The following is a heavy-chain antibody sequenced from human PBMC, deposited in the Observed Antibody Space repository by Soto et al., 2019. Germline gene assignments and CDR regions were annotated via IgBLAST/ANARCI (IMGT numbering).Heavy chain of an antibody. V-gene: IGHV4-34*01. J-gene: IGHJ4*02. Sequence: SQTLSLTCTVYFGSFSGYYLSWIQQTPVKGLEWIGEINHGGSTNYILSLKSRVTISVDTSKNQFSLKLSTVTAADTAVYYCARAKDYVWGSYRYKPLEYWGQGTLVTVSS. D-gene: IGHD3-16*02. CDR2: INHGGST. CDR3: ARAKDYVWGSYRYKPLEY. CDR1: FGSFSGYY.